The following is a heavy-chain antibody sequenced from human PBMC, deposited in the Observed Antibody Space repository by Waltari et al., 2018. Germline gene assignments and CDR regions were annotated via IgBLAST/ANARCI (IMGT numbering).Heavy chain of an antibody. CDR1: GGSFSGYY. Sequence: QVQLQQWGAGLLKPSETLSLTCAVYGGSFSGYYWSWIRQPPGKGLEWIGEINHSGSTNYTPSLKSRFTISVHASKNSFSLKLSSVTAAETAVYYCARGLRYFDWSPYYGMDVWGQGTTVTVSS. D-gene: IGHD3-9*01. CDR2: INHSGST. V-gene: IGHV4-34*01. J-gene: IGHJ6*02. CDR3: ARGLRYFDWSPYYGMDV.